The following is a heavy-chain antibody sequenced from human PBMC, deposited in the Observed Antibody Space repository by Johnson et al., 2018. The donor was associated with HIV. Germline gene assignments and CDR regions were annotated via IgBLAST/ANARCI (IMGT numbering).Heavy chain of an antibody. CDR1: GFTFSSYA. CDR3: TTLREYYYDSRSDAFDI. CDR2: ISYDGSNK. Sequence: QVQLVESGGGVVQPGRSLRLSCAASGFTFSSYAMHWVRQAPGKGLEWVAVISYDGSNKYYADSVKGRFTISRDNAKNSLYLQMNSLKTEDTAVYYCTTLREYYYDSRSDAFDIWGQGTMVTVSS. D-gene: IGHD3-22*01. V-gene: IGHV3-30-3*01. J-gene: IGHJ3*02.